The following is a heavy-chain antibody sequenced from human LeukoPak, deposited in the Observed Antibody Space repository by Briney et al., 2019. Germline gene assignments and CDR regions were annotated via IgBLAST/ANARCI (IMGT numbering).Heavy chain of an antibody. V-gene: IGHV1-69*06. D-gene: IGHD3-22*01. Sequence: SVKVSCKASGGTFSSYAISWVRQAPGQGLEWMGGIIPIFGTANYAQKFQGRVTITADKSTSTAYMELSSLRSEDTAVYYCARVDDSSGYSIDYWGQGTLVTVSS. CDR3: ARVDDSSGYSIDY. CDR2: IIPIFGTA. CDR1: GGTFSSYA. J-gene: IGHJ4*02.